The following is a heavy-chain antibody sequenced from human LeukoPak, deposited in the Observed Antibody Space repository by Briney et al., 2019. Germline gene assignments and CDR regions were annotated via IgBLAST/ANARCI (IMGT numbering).Heavy chain of an antibody. CDR2: ISGAADTT. D-gene: IGHD3-10*01. V-gene: IGHV3-23*01. J-gene: IGHJ4*02. CDR1: GFTFSSYV. Sequence: GGSLRLSCTASGFTFSSYVMNWVRQAPEKGLEWVSAISGAADTTYYADSVRGRFTISRDNSRNTLYLQVNSLRAEDTAVYYCAKGTMPRGGTSLEYWGQGTLVTVSS. CDR3: AKGTMPRGGTSLEY.